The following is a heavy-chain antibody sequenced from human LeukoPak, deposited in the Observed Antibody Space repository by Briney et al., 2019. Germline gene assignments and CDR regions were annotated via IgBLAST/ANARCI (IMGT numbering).Heavy chain of an antibody. CDR2: INHSGST. J-gene: IGHJ4*02. Sequence: SETLSLTCAVYGGSFSGYYWSWIRQPPGKGLEWIGEINHSGSTNYNPSLKSRVTISVDTSKNQSSLKLSSVTAADTAVYYCARGRYYGSGSYFDYWGQGTLVTVSS. D-gene: IGHD3-10*01. CDR3: ARGRYYGSGSYFDY. V-gene: IGHV4-34*01. CDR1: GGSFSGYY.